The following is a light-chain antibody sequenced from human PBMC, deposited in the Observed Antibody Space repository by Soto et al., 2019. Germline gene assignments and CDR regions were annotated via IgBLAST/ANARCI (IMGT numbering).Light chain of an antibody. CDR2: DVS. V-gene: IGKV3-11*01. Sequence: EIVLTQSPATLSLSPGDTATLSCRASQSVTSSLAWFQQKPGQAPRLLIYDVSRRATAIPAMFSGSGSGTDFTLTISSLEPEDFAVYYCQQRNTFPTFGGGTKVEIK. CDR3: QQRNTFPT. J-gene: IGKJ4*01. CDR1: QSVTSS.